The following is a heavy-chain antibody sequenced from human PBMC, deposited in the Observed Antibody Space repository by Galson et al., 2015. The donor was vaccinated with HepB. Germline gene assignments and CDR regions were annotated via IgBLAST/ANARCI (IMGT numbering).Heavy chain of an antibody. J-gene: IGHJ6*03. CDR3: TRHDCSGGSCYSGANYYYMDV. CDR2: IRSKANRYAS. Sequence: SLRLSCAASGFTFSGSAMHWVRQASGKGLEWVGCIRSKANRYASAYAASVKGRFTISRDDSKNTAYLQMNILKTEDTAVYYCTRHDCSGGSCYSGANYYYMDVWGKGTTVTVSS. V-gene: IGHV3-73*01. CDR1: GFTFSGSA. D-gene: IGHD2-15*01.